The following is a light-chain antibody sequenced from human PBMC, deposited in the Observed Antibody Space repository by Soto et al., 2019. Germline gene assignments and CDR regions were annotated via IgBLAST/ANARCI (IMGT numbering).Light chain of an antibody. CDR3: SSSAGIYHYLV. CDR2: EVN. V-gene: IGLV2-8*01. J-gene: IGLJ3*02. Sequence: QSALTQPPSASGSPGQSVTISCAGSNSDIGASNSVSWYQQHPGKAPKLLISEVNKRPSGVPDRFSGSKSGYTASLTVSGLQTEDEAFYYCSSSAGIYHYLVFGGGTKVTVL. CDR1: NSDIGASNS.